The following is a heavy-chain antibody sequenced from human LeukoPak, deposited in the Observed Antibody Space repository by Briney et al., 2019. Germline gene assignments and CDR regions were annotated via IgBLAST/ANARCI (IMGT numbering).Heavy chain of an antibody. Sequence: PGGSLRLSCAASGFTFSSYGMPWVRQAPGKGLEWVAVISYDGSNKYYADSVKGRFTISRDNSKNTLYLQMNSLRAEDTAVYYCARGVRATIDYYYYGMDVWGQGTTVTVSS. V-gene: IGHV3-30*03. CDR2: ISYDGSNK. CDR1: GFTFSSYG. J-gene: IGHJ6*02. D-gene: IGHD5-12*01. CDR3: ARGVRATIDYYYYGMDV.